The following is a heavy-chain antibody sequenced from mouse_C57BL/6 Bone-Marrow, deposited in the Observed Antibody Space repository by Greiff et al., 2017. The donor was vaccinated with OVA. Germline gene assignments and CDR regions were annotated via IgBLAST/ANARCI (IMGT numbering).Heavy chain of an antibody. CDR1: GYSITSGYY. D-gene: IGHD1-1*01. Sequence: EVKLVESGPGLVKPSQSLSLTCSVTGYSITSGYYWNWIRQFPGNKLEWMGYISYDGSNNYNPSLKNRISITRDTSKNQFFLKLNSVTTEDTATYYCARESTTVLDYWGQGTTLTVSS. J-gene: IGHJ2*01. CDR2: ISYDGSN. V-gene: IGHV3-6*01. CDR3: ARESTTVLDY.